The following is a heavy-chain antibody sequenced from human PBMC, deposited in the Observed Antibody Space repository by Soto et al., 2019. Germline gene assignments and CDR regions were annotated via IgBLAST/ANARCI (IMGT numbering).Heavy chain of an antibody. D-gene: IGHD5-18*01. CDR2: ISGSGDGI. CDR3: AGPGYSSQDY. CDR1: GFTFSSFA. J-gene: IGHJ4*02. V-gene: IGHV3-23*01. Sequence: GGSLRLSCAACGFTFSSFALSWVRQAPGKGLEWVSAISGSGDGIDYADSVKGQFTISRDNSKNTLYLQMNSLRTGDTAVYYCAGPGYSSQDYWGQGTLVTVSS.